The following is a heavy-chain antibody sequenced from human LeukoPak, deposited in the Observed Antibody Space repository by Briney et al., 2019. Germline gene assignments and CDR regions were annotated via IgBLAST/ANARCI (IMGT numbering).Heavy chain of an antibody. Sequence: SETLSLTCTVAGGSIGNYYWSWIRQFAGKGLEWIGRIHSCGSTNCNPTFRSRVTMSADTSKHQSSLWLSSVTAADTALYYCARGIATRTQDSFDVWGLGTMVTVSS. CDR1: GGSIGNYY. V-gene: IGHV4-4*07. J-gene: IGHJ3*01. CDR3: ARGIATRTQDSFDV. D-gene: IGHD1-26*01. CDR2: IHSCGST.